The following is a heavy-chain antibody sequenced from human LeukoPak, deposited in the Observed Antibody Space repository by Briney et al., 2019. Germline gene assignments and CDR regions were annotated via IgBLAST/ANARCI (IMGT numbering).Heavy chain of an antibody. Sequence: PGGSLRLSCAASGFTFSSYEMNWVRQAPGKGLEWVSSISSSGNSMYYADSVKGRFTISRDNARNSLYLQMHSLRAEDTAVYYCASVMEVGIWLFDYWGQGTLVTVSS. CDR3: ASVMEVGIWLFDY. V-gene: IGHV3-21*01. D-gene: IGHD3-9*01. CDR1: GFTFSSYE. J-gene: IGHJ4*02. CDR2: ISSSGNSM.